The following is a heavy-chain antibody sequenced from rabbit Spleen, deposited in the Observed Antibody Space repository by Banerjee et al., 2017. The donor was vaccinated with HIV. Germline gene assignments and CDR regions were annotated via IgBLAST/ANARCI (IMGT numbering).Heavy chain of an antibody. CDR2: IYAGNSGSA. J-gene: IGHJ6*01. V-gene: IGHV1S45*01. Sequence: QEQLEESGGDLVKPEGSLTLTCTASGFSFSSNEMCWVRQAPGKRPEWIACIYAGNSGSAYYASWAKGRFTVSKTSSTTVTLQMTSLTAADTATYFCARKVGSGSYAMDLWGQGTLVTVS. CDR1: GFSFSSNE. CDR3: ARKVGSGSYAMDL. D-gene: IGHD4-2*01.